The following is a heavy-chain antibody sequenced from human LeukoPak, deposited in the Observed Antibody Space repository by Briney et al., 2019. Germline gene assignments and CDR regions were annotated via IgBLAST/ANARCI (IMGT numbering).Heavy chain of an antibody. V-gene: IGHV3-30-3*01. Sequence: PGGSLRLSCAASGFTFSSYAMHWVRQAPGKGLEGVADISYDGSNKYYADSVKGRFTISRDNSKNTLYLQMNSLRAEDTAVYYCARGGQKHVEMATMTDYWGQGTLVTVSS. J-gene: IGHJ4*02. CDR3: ARGGQKHVEMATMTDY. D-gene: IGHD5-24*01. CDR1: GFTFSSYA. CDR2: ISYDGSNK.